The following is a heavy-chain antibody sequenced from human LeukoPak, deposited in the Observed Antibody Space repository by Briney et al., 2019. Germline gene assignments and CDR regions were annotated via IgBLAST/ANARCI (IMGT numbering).Heavy chain of an antibody. D-gene: IGHD6-13*01. CDR3: ARVSSSWYQDWYFDL. J-gene: IGHJ2*01. CDR2: IYTSGTT. Sequence: SQTLSLTCTVSGGSISSDNYYWTWIRQPAGKGLEWIGHIYTSGTTNYNPSLKSRVTILLDTSKNQFSLKLSSVTAADTAVYYCARVSSSWYQDWYFDLWGRGTLVTVSS. V-gene: IGHV4-61*09. CDR1: GGSISSDNYY.